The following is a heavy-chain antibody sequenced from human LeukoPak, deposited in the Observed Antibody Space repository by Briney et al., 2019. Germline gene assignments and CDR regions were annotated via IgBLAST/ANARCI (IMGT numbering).Heavy chain of an antibody. Sequence: ASVKVSCKASGDTFTSYDINWLRQATGQGLEWMGWMNPNSGNTGYAQKFQGRVTMTRNTSISTAYMELSSLRSEDTAVYYCARWDLIAATHGNYYYYGMDVWGQGTTVTVSS. CDR3: ARWDLIAATHGNYYYYGMDV. V-gene: IGHV1-8*01. CDR2: MNPNSGNT. J-gene: IGHJ6*02. D-gene: IGHD2-15*01. CDR1: GDTFTSYD.